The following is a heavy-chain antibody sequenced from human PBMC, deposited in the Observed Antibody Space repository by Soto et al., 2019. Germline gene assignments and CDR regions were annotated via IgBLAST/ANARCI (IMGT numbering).Heavy chain of an antibody. Sequence: GGSLRLSCAASGFTFSSYGMHWVRQAPGKGLEWVAVISYDGSNKYYADSVKGRFTISRDNSKNTLYLQMNSLRAEDTAVYYCAKPAAAGYYYYGMDVWGQGPRSPSP. CDR3: AKPAAAGYYYYGMDV. CDR2: ISYDGSNK. V-gene: IGHV3-30*18. J-gene: IGHJ6*02. D-gene: IGHD6-13*01. CDR1: GFTFSSYG.